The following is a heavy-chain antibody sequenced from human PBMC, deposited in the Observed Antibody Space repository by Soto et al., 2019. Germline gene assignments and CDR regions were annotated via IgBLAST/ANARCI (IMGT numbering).Heavy chain of an antibody. V-gene: IGHV4-30-4*01. D-gene: IGHD5-18*01. CDR2: IYHSGST. CDR3: ARAGYSYGFDY. J-gene: IGHJ4*02. Sequence: SETLSLTCTVSGYSMRSGDYYWSWIRQPPGKGLEWIGYIYHSGSTYYNPSLKSRVSISVDTSKNQFSLKLSSVTAADTAVYYCARAGYSYGFDYWGQGTLVTVS. CDR1: GYSMRSGDYY.